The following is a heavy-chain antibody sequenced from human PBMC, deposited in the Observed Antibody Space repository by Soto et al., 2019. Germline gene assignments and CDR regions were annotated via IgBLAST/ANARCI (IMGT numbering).Heavy chain of an antibody. V-gene: IGHV1-46*01. J-gene: IGHJ4*02. Sequence: ASVKVSCKASGNTFTNYYIHWVRQAPGQGLEWMGTINPSGGHTTYAQKFLGRVTMTRDTSTSTLYMELTSLRSEDTAVYYCARGGHVVVVIAAFDYWGQGTLVTVSS. CDR1: GNTFTNYY. D-gene: IGHD2-21*01. CDR2: INPSGGHT. CDR3: ARGGHVVVVIAAFDY.